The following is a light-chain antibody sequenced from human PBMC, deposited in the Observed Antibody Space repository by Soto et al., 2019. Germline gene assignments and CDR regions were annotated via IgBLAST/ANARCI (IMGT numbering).Light chain of an antibody. CDR2: WAS. J-gene: IGKJ3*01. CDR1: RSVLSSSNNKNF. CDR3: QQYYSSPFT. Sequence: DIVMTQSPDSLALSLGERATINCKSSRSVLSSSNNKNFLAWYQQKPRQPPRLLIYWASTRESGVPDRFSGSGSGTDFTLTISSLQAEDVAVYYCQQYYSSPFTFGPETKVEIK. V-gene: IGKV4-1*01.